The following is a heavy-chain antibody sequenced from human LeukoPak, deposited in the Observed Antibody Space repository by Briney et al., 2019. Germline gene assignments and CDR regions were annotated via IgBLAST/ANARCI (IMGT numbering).Heavy chain of an antibody. V-gene: IGHV1-8*01. D-gene: IGHD3-22*01. J-gene: IGHJ4*02. Sequence: ASVKVSCKASGYTFTSYDINWVRQATGQGLEWMGRMNPNSGNTGYAQKFQGRVTMTRNTSISTAYMELSSLRSEDTAVYYCARGTYYYDSSGYSASDYWGQGTLVTVSS. CDR3: ARGTYYYDSSGYSASDY. CDR2: MNPNSGNT. CDR1: GYTFTSYD.